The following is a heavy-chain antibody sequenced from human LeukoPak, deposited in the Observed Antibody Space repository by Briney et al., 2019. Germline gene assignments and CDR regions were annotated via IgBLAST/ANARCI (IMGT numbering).Heavy chain of an antibody. CDR2: IYHSGST. J-gene: IGHJ4*02. CDR1: GYSISSGYY. V-gene: IGHV4-38-2*02. D-gene: IGHD3-22*01. Sequence: SETLSLTCTVSGYSISSGYYWGWIRQPPGKGLEWIGSIYHSGSTYYNPSLKSRVTISVDTSKNQFSLKLSSVTAADTAVYYCARDHNRYDSSTSEPLDSWGQGALVTVSS. CDR3: ARDHNRYDSSTSEPLDS.